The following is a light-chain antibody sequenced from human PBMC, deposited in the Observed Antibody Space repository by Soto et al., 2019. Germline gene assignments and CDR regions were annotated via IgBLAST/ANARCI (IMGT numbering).Light chain of an antibody. CDR2: GAS. CDR1: QTISNN. V-gene: IGKV3-15*01. J-gene: IGKJ2*01. Sequence: EIVMTQSPATLSVSPGERATLSCRASQTISNNLAWYQQKPGQAPRLLIYGASTRVTGIPARFSGSGSGTEFTLTISSLQSEDFAVYFCQQYNNWPRTFGQGTKLEIK. CDR3: QQYNNWPRT.